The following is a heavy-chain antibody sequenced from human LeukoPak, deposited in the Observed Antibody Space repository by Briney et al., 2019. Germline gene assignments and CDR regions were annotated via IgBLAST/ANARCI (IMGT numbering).Heavy chain of an antibody. J-gene: IGHJ4*02. CDR2: ISAYNGNT. V-gene: IGHV1-18*01. D-gene: IGHD5-18*01. CDR1: GYTFTSYG. Sequence: ASVKVSCKASGYTFTSYGISWVRQAPGQGLEWMGWISAYNGNTNYAQKLQGRVTMTTDTSTSTAYMELRSLRSDDTAVYYCAGDPAYSYGSVFDYWGQGTLVTVSS. CDR3: AGDPAYSYGSVFDY.